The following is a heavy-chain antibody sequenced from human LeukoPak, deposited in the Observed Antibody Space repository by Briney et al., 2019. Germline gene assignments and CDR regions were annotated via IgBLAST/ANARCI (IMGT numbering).Heavy chain of an antibody. CDR2: FDPEDAET. V-gene: IGHV1-24*01. Sequence: ASVKVSCKVSGYTLTELSIHWVRQAPGKGLEWMGYFDPEDAETIYAQKFQGRVTMSEYTSTDTAYMDLSSLRSEDTAVYYCATAVFGATFDYWGQGTLVTVSS. CDR3: ATAVFGATFDY. J-gene: IGHJ4*02. D-gene: IGHD3-10*02. CDR1: GYTLTELS.